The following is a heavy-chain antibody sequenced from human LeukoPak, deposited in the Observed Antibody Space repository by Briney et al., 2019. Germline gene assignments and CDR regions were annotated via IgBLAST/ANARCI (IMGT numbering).Heavy chain of an antibody. CDR3: ARPPSTPRYYDFWSGYYPSNYYMDV. CDR2: IRYDGSNK. CDR1: GFTFSSYG. Sequence: PGGSLRLSCAASGFTFSSYGMHWVRQAPGKGLEWVAFIRYDGSNKYYADSVKGRFTISRDNAKNSLYLQMNSLRAEDTAVYYCARPPSTPRYYDFWSGYYPSNYYMDVWGKGTTVTVSS. V-gene: IGHV3-30*02. D-gene: IGHD3-3*01. J-gene: IGHJ6*03.